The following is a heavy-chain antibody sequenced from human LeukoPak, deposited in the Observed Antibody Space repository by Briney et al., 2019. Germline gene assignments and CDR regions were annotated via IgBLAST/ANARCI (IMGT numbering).Heavy chain of an antibody. J-gene: IGHJ6*03. CDR2: ISAYDGNT. V-gene: IGHV1-18*01. CDR3: ARVPAYSSRGNYYHYYYMDV. CDR1: GYTFPSFG. Sequence: ASVKVSCKASGYTFPSFGISWVRQAPGQGLEWMGWISAYDGNTNYTQKLQGRVTMTTDTSTSTAYMELRSLRSDDTAVYYCARVPAYSSRGNYYHYYYMDVWGKGATVTVSS. D-gene: IGHD6-13*01.